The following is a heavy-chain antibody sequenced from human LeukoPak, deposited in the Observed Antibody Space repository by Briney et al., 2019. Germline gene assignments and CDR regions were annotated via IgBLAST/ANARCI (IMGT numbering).Heavy chain of an antibody. V-gene: IGHV3-7*01. CDR3: ARGWGEKGYCCGGTCNNPQFDY. CDR2: IKEDGREK. CDR1: GFRFSDYW. Sequence: PGGSLRLSCEASGFRFSDYWTMWVRQAPGKGLEWVANIKEDGREKYYVDSVKGRFTLSKDNAKNSVYLQMNSLGAEDTAVYYCARGWGEKGYCCGGTCNNPQFDYWGQGILVTVSS. J-gene: IGHJ4*02. D-gene: IGHD2-15*01.